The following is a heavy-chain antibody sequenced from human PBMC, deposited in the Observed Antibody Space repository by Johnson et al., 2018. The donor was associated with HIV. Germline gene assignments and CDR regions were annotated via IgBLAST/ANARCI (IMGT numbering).Heavy chain of an antibody. CDR3: ARDALANWEEVDAFDI. CDR2: ISYDGSNK. D-gene: IGHD7-27*01. V-gene: IGHV3-30-3*01. Sequence: VHLVESGGGVVQPGRSLRLSCAASGFTFSSYAMHWVRQAPGKGLEWVAVISYDGSNKYYADSVTGRFTISRDNSKNTLYLQMNSLRAEDTAVYYCARDALANWEEVDAFDIWGHGTMVTVSS. J-gene: IGHJ3*02. CDR1: GFTFSSYA.